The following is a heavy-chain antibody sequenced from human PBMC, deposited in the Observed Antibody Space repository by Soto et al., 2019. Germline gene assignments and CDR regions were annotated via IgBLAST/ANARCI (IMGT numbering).Heavy chain of an antibody. CDR2: INHSGST. CDR3: ARGYCSSTSCYVLKSRRKNKLNWFDP. D-gene: IGHD2-2*01. V-gene: IGHV4-34*01. J-gene: IGHJ5*02. Sequence: QVQLQQWGAGLLKPSETLSLTCAVYGGSFSGYYWSWIRQPPGKGLEWIGEINHSGSTNYNPSLKRRVTISVDTSKNQCSLKLSSVTAADTAVYYCARGYCSSTSCYVLKSRRKNKLNWFDPWGQGTLVSVSS. CDR1: GGSFSGYY.